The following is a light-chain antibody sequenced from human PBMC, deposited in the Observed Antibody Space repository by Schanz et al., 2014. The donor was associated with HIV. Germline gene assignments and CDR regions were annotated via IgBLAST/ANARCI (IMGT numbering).Light chain of an antibody. CDR3: QQYGSSPAT. Sequence: EIVLTQSPGTLSLSPGDRVTLSCRASQSVSGSYLAWYQQKPGQALRLLIFGASIRAAGIPDRISGSGSGTDFTLTISRLEPEDFAVYYCQQYGSSPATFGQGTKVES. J-gene: IGKJ1*01. V-gene: IGKV3-20*01. CDR1: QSVSGSY. CDR2: GAS.